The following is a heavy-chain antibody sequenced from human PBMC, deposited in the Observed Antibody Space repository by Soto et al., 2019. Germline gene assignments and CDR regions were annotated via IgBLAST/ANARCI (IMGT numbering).Heavy chain of an antibody. CDR1: GFTFSNAW. J-gene: IGHJ6*03. D-gene: IGHD2-2*01. Sequence: PGGSLRLSCVASGFTFSNAWMSWVRQAPGKGLEWVGRIKSKTDAGTTDFAAPVKGRFTISRDDSKNTLYLQMNSPKTEDTAVYYCTTDLGYCTSTSCPTYYYYMDVWGKGTTVTV. V-gene: IGHV3-15*01. CDR2: IKSKTDAGTT. CDR3: TTDLGYCTSTSCPTYYYYMDV.